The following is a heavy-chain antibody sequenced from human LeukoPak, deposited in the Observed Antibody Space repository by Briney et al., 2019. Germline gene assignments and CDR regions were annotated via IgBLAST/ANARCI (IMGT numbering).Heavy chain of an antibody. CDR1: AFTFSSYE. D-gene: IGHD2-21*02. CDR3: ARVRLLYFDY. Sequence: GGSLRLSCAASAFTFSSYEMNWVRQAPGKGLEWVSYISSSGSTIYYADSVKGRFTISRDNAKNSLYLQMNSLRAEDTAVYYCARVRLLYFDYWGQGTLVTVSS. J-gene: IGHJ4*02. CDR2: ISSSGSTI. V-gene: IGHV3-48*03.